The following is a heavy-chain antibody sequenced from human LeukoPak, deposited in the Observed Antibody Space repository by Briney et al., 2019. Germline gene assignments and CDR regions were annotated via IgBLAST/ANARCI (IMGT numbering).Heavy chain of an antibody. J-gene: IGHJ4*02. Sequence: ASVKVSCKASGGTFSSYAISWVRQAPGQGLEWMGRIIPILGIANYAQKFQGSVTITADKSTSTAYMELSSLRSEDTAVYYCARVRYRGYDNSLVYWGQGPLVTVSS. CDR1: GGTFSSYA. CDR3: ARVRYRGYDNSLVY. V-gene: IGHV1-69*04. CDR2: IIPILGIA. D-gene: IGHD5-12*01.